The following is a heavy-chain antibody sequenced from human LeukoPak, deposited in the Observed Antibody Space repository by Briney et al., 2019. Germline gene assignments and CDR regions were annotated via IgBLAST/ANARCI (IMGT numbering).Heavy chain of an antibody. Sequence: KASETLSLTCTVSGGSISSYYWSWIRQPPGKGLEWIGYIYYSGSTNYNPSLKSRVTISVDTSKNQFSLKLSSVTAADTAVYYCARERIAAAGTWYFDLWGRGTLVTVSS. CDR3: ARERIAAAGTWYFDL. D-gene: IGHD6-13*01. J-gene: IGHJ2*01. CDR2: IYYSGST. V-gene: IGHV4-59*01. CDR1: GGSISSYY.